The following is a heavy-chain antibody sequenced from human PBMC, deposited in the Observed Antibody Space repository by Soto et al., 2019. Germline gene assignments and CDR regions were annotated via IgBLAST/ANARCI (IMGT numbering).Heavy chain of an antibody. CDR1: GFTFASYG. Sequence: LVESGGRVVGPGRSLTLSCAASGFTFASYGMHWVRQAPGKGLEWVATVSFDSKNKYYIDSVEGRFTISRDNSENTLSLQMNSLRHEDTAVYYCAKESVEATYSFYGLDVWGPGTTVTVSS. CDR2: VSFDSKNK. D-gene: IGHD4-4*01. V-gene: IGHV3-30*18. CDR3: AKESVEATYSFYGLDV. J-gene: IGHJ6*02.